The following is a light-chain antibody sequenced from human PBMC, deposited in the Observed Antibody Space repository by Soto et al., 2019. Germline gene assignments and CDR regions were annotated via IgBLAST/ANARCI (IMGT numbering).Light chain of an antibody. J-gene: IGKJ1*01. CDR2: DAS. Sequence: DIQMTQSPSTLSASVGDRVTITCRASQSISSWLAWYQQKPGKAPKLLIYDASSLESGVPSRFSGSGSGTDFPLTISSLQPDDFATYYCQHYNSYSTFGQGTKVEIK. CDR3: QHYNSYST. CDR1: QSISSW. V-gene: IGKV1-5*01.